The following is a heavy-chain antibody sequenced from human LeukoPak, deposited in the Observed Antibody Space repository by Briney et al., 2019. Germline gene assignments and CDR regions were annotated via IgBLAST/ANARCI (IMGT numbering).Heavy chain of an antibody. CDR2: IYTSGST. J-gene: IGHJ6*03. D-gene: IGHD3-9*01. CDR3: AKVNVPVDHCYYYHCMDV. CDR1: GGSISSYY. Sequence: PSESLSLTCTVSGGSISSYYWSWIRQPAGKGLEWIGRIYTSGSTNYNPSLKSRVTMSVDTSKNQLSLKLSSVTAADTAVYYCAKVNVPVDHCYYYHCMDVWGKGTTVTVSS. V-gene: IGHV4-4*07.